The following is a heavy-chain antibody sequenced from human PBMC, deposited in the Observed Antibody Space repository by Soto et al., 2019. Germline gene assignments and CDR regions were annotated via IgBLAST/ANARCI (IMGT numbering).Heavy chain of an antibody. V-gene: IGHV4-31*03. J-gene: IGHJ3*02. CDR3: ASRDSSGYADAFDI. CDR2: IYYSGST. CDR1: GGSISSGGYY. D-gene: IGHD3-22*01. Sequence: QVQLQESGPGLVKPSQTLSLTCTVSGGSISSGGYYWSWIRQHPGKGLEWIGYIYYSGSTYYNPSLKSRVTISVDTSKNQFSLKLTSVTAADTAVYYCASRDSSGYADAFDIWGQGTMVTVSS.